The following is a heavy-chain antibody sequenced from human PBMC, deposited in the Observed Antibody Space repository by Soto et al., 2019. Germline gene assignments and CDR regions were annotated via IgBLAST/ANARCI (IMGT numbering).Heavy chain of an antibody. CDR1: GYTFTSYG. CDR2: ISAYNGNT. CDR3: ARAFGPSGSYLWAYYNWFDP. J-gene: IGHJ5*02. D-gene: IGHD3-10*01. V-gene: IGHV1-18*01. Sequence: ASVKVSCKASGYTFTSYGISWVRQAPGQGLEWMGWISAYNGNTNYAQKLQGRVTMTTDTSTSTAYMELSSLRSEDTAVYYCARAFGPSGSYLWAYYNWFDPWGQGTLVTVSS.